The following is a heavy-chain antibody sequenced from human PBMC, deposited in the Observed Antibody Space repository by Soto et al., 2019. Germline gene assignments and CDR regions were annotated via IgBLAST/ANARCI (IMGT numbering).Heavy chain of an antibody. D-gene: IGHD6-25*01. Sequence: PGGSLKISCKGSGYSFTHYWIGWGRHMPGKGLEWMGIIYPGDSDTRYSPSFQGQVTISSDKSVSTASLQWSSLKASDSAMYYCAARLSYYFDSWGQGTLVTVSS. V-gene: IGHV5-51*01. CDR3: AARLSYYFDS. CDR2: IYPGDSDT. CDR1: GYSFTHYW. J-gene: IGHJ4*02.